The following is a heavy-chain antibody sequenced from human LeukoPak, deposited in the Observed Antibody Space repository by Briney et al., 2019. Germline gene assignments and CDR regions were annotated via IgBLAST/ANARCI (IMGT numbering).Heavy chain of an antibody. CDR2: ISGSGGST. CDR1: GFTFSSYA. CDR3: ARDGCSTTSCLDY. Sequence: GGSLRLSCAASGFTFSSYAMTWVRQAPGKGLEWVSGISGSGGSTYYADSVKGRFTISRDDSKDTLYLQMSSLRVEDTAVYYCARDGCSTTSCLDYWGQGISVTVSS. V-gene: IGHV3-23*01. D-gene: IGHD2-2*01. J-gene: IGHJ4*02.